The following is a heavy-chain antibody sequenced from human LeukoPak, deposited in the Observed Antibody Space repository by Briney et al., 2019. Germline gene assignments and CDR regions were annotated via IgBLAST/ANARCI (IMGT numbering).Heavy chain of an antibody. CDR1: GYTFTSYG. D-gene: IGHD3-22*01. CDR3: ARDPADDSSGFDY. Sequence: ALVKVSCKASGYTFTSYGISWVRQAPGQGLEWMGWISAYNGNTNYAQKLQGRVTMTTDTSTSTAYMELRSLRSDDTAVYYCARDPADDSSGFDYWAREPWSPSPQ. V-gene: IGHV1-18*01. J-gene: IGHJ4*02. CDR2: ISAYNGNT.